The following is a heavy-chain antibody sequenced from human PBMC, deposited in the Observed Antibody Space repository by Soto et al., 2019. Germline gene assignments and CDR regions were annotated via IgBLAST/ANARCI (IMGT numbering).Heavy chain of an antibody. Sequence: QVQLVQSGAEVKKPGASVKVSCKASGYTFTNFDIHWVRQASGQGLEWMGWMNPNTGNTDYAQKFQGRVTITRDTSITTAYMELSSLRSEDTAVYYCARLTMIRGVTFDYWGQGALVTVSS. CDR1: GYTFTNFD. CDR2: MNPNTGNT. D-gene: IGHD3-10*01. V-gene: IGHV1-8*01. J-gene: IGHJ4*02. CDR3: ARLTMIRGVTFDY.